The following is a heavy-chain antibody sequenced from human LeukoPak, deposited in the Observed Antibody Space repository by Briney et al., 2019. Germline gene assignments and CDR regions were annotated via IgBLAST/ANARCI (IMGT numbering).Heavy chain of an antibody. Sequence: SGTLSLTCAVSGGSISSSNWWSWVRQPPGKGLEWIGEIYHTGTIKYNPSLKSRVTISVDKSKNQFSLNLISVTAADTAVYYCARGSSGITIFGVVTGNYYGMDVWGQGTTVTVSS. V-gene: IGHV4-4*02. CDR1: GGSISSSNW. CDR2: IYHTGTI. CDR3: ARGSSGITIFGVVTGNYYGMDV. J-gene: IGHJ6*02. D-gene: IGHD3-3*01.